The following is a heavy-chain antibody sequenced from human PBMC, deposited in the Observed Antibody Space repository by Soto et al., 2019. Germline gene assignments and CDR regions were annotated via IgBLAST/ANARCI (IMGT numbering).Heavy chain of an antibody. J-gene: IGHJ4*02. CDR3: TRAPVSGSYCFDF. V-gene: IGHV4-61*01. CDR2: IFHTGTT. CDR1: GGSVSSGNYY. D-gene: IGHD1-26*01. Sequence: SETLSLTCTVSGGSVSSGNYYWSWIRQPPGKGLEWIGYIFHTGTTNYSPSLKSRVAISLDTSMNQFSLKLSSVTAADTAVYYCTRAPVSGSYCFDFWGQGTPVTVSS.